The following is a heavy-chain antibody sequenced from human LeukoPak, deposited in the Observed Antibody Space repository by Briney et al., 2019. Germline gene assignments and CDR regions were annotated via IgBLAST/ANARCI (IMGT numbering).Heavy chain of an antibody. J-gene: IGHJ4*02. CDR3: ARGPPYGDYPFDY. Sequence: SETLSLTCTVSGGSISIYYWSWIRQPPGKGLEWIGYIYYSGSTNYNPSLKSRVTISVDTSKNQFSLKLSSVTAADTAVYYCARGPPYGDYPFDYWGQGTLVTVSS. D-gene: IGHD4-17*01. CDR1: GGSISIYY. CDR2: IYYSGST. V-gene: IGHV4-59*01.